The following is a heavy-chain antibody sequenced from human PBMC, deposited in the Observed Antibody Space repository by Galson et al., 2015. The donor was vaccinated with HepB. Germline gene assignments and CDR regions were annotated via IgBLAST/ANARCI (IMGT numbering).Heavy chain of an antibody. CDR1: GFTFGSSC. CDR3: SRDSSLLGSGLHPGVAAADSPPTMFFDN. D-gene: IGHD6-13*01. V-gene: IGHV3-7*03. J-gene: IGHJ4*02. Sequence: AMILAGAASGFTFGSSCRNWVRQTPGTRLVCAAKIKQDGCEKYYVDSVGGRSPISRDHAKNSLYLLMNSLRAQDTGVYYCSRDSSLLGSGLHPGVAAADSPPTMFFDNWGQGTLVTVSS. CDR2: IKQDGCEK.